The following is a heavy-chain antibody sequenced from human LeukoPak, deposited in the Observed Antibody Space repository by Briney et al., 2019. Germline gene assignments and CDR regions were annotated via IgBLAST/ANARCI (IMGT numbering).Heavy chain of an antibody. V-gene: IGHV4-39*01. D-gene: IGHD2-2*01. CDR3: ARDIVVVPAAPAYYYYGMDV. J-gene: IGHJ6*02. Sequence: SETLSLTCSVSGGSISSSSYYWGWVRQPPGKGLEWIGSIYYDGSTYYNPSLKSRVTISVDTSKNQFSLKLSSVTAADTAVYYCARDIVVVPAAPAYYYYGMDVWGQGTTVTVSS. CDR1: GGSISSSSYY. CDR2: IYYDGST.